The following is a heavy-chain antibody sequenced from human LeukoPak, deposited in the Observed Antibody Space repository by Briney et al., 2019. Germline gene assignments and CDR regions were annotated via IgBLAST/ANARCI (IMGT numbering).Heavy chain of an antibody. Sequence: HPGGSLRLSCAASGFTFSSYAMTWVRQAPGKGLEWVSVISGNGETTYYAGSVQGRFTISRDNSKNTLYLQLNSLRAEGTAVYYCAIETELGFDYWGQGTLVTVSS. J-gene: IGHJ4*02. D-gene: IGHD7-27*01. CDR1: GFTFSSYA. CDR2: ISGNGETT. V-gene: IGHV3-23*01. CDR3: AIETELGFDY.